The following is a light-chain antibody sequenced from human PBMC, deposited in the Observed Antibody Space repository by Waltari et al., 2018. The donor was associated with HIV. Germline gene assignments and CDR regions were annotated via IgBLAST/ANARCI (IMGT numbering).Light chain of an antibody. V-gene: IGLV3-9*01. J-gene: IGLJ2*01. CDR2: RDS. CDR1: NIGSYH. CDR3: QVWDSSTVL. Sequence: SSELTQPVSVSVALGQTARITCGGNNIGSYHVNWYQQRPGQAPFLVLYRDSNRASGIPDRFSGSNSRNTATLTIARAQVGDDGDFYCQVWDSSTVLFGGGTKLIVL.